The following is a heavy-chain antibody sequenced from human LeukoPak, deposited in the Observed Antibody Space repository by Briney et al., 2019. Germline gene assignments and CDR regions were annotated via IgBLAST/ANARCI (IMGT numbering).Heavy chain of an antibody. Sequence: ASVKVSCKTSGYTFSSHSMNWVRQAPGQGLEWLGWISPYNGNTKYAQKIQGRATMTTDTSTSTAYLELRSLRSDDTAVYYCGLTYDFWSGMGAFDIWGQGTMVTVSS. D-gene: IGHD3-3*01. CDR1: GYTFSSHS. CDR3: GLTYDFWSGMGAFDI. V-gene: IGHV1-18*01. J-gene: IGHJ3*02. CDR2: ISPYNGNT.